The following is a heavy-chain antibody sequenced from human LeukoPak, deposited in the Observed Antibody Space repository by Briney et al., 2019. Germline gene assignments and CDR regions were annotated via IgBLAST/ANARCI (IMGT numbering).Heavy chain of an antibody. CDR1: GFTFSSYW. J-gene: IGHJ3*02. CDR2: INPDASRI. D-gene: IGHD2-2*01. Sequence: PGGSLRLSCAASGFTFSSYWMHWVRQAPGKGLVWVSRINPDASRIKYADSVKGRFTISRDNAKNTLYLQMNSLRAEDTAVYYCARKSTPAEYCSSTSCAGGAFDIWGQGTMVTVSS. CDR3: ARKSTPAEYCSSTSCAGGAFDI. V-gene: IGHV3-74*03.